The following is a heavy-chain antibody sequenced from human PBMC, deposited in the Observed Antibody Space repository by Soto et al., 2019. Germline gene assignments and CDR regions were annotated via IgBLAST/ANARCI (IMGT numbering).Heavy chain of an antibody. CDR3: ARDHPRGVTSGEGNWFDP. Sequence: SETLSLTCAVSGGSISSINWWSWVRQPPGKGLEWIGYIYYSGSTYYNPSLKSRVTISVDTSKNQFSLKLSSVTAADTAVYYCARDHPRGVTSGEGNWFDPWGQRTLVTVSS. CDR1: GGSISSINW. CDR2: IYYSGST. J-gene: IGHJ5*02. V-gene: IGHV4-4*02. D-gene: IGHD4-4*01.